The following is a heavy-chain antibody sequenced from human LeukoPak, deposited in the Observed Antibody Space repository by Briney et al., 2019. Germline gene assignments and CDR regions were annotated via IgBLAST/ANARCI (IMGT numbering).Heavy chain of an antibody. CDR3: ARDPLHYYDSSGYDY. Sequence: SETLSLTCTVSGYSISSGYYWGWIRQPPGKGLEWIGSIYHSGSTYYNPSLKSRVTISVDTSKNQFPLKLSSVTAADTAVYYCARDPLHYYDSSGYDYWGQGTLVTVSS. CDR1: GYSISSGYY. J-gene: IGHJ4*02. D-gene: IGHD3-22*01. CDR2: IYHSGST. V-gene: IGHV4-38-2*02.